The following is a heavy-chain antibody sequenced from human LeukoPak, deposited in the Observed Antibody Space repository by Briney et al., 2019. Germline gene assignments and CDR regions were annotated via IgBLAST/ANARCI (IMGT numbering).Heavy chain of an antibody. D-gene: IGHD3-9*01. Sequence: SETLSLTCSVSGGSMNSYYWSWSRQSPGKGLEWIGYIYYSGSTNYNPSLKSRVTISVDTSKNQFSLKLSSVTASDTVVYYCARHVWLQPFDYWGQGTLVTVSS. V-gene: IGHV4-59*08. CDR3: ARHVWLQPFDY. CDR2: IYYSGST. J-gene: IGHJ4*02. CDR1: GGSMNSYY.